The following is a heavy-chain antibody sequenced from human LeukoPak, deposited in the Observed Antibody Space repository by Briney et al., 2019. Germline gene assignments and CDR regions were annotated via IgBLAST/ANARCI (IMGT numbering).Heavy chain of an antibody. Sequence: TGGSLRLSCAASGFPFSSYSMTWVRQAPGKGLEWVANIKPDGTTKFYVDSVKGRFTIPRDNALNSLYLQMNSLRAEDTAVYYCAKGRGENIVLMVVDYWGQGTLVTVSS. CDR1: GFPFSSYS. CDR3: AKGRGENIVLMVVDY. D-gene: IGHD2-8*01. V-gene: IGHV3-7*03. J-gene: IGHJ4*02. CDR2: IKPDGTTK.